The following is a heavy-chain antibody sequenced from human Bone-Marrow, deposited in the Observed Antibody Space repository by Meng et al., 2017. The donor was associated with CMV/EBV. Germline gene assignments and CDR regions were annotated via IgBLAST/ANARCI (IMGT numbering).Heavy chain of an antibody. V-gene: IGHV2-5*01. J-gene: IGHJ5*02. CDR1: GFSLSTSGVG. CDR2: IYWNDDK. Sequence: SGPTLVKPTQTLTLTCTFSGFSLSTSGVGVGWIRQPPGKALEWLALIYWNDDKRYSPSLKSRLTITKDTSKSQVVLTMTNMDPVDTATYYCAHGRPSGYDFWSGYYRSQNWFDPWGQGTLVAVSS. CDR3: AHGRPSGYDFWSGYYRSQNWFDP. D-gene: IGHD3-3*01.